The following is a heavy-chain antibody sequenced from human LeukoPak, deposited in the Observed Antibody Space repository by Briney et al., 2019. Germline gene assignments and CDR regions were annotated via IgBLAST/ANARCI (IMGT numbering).Heavy chain of an antibody. CDR1: GFTFSSYA. V-gene: IGHV3-23*01. CDR2: ISGSGGST. D-gene: IGHD1-26*01. J-gene: IGHJ4*02. CDR3: ARDVVRRSYDY. Sequence: PGGSLRLSCAASGFTFSSYAMSWVRQAPGKGLEWVSAISGSGGSTYYADSVKGRFTISRDNAKNSLYLQMNSLRAEDTAVYYCARDVVRRSYDYWGQGTLVTVSS.